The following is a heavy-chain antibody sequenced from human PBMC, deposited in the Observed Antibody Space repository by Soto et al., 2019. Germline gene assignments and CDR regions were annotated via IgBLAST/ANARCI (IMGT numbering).Heavy chain of an antibody. CDR1: GDSVRSGSFY. D-gene: IGHD2-2*01. Sequence: SETLSLTCTVSGDSVRSGSFYWSWIRQPPGKGLEWIGYIYYTGRTSYNHSLKSRVTISVDPSKNQFALNLTSVTAADTAIYYCARDSTAFLFDYWGQGALVTVSS. V-gene: IGHV4-61*01. J-gene: IGHJ4*02. CDR2: IYYTGRT. CDR3: ARDSTAFLFDY.